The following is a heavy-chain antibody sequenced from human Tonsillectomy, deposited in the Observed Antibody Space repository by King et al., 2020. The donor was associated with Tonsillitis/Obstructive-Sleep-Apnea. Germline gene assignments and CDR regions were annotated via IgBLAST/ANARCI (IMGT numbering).Heavy chain of an antibody. CDR2: ISWNSGST. J-gene: IGHJ3*02. CDR1: GFSFDEYA. CDR3: AKDLIVAESGTPGDTFDI. V-gene: IGHV3-9*01. Sequence: VQLVESGGGLVQPGRSLRLSCVATGFSFDEYAMYWVRQGPGKGLEWVSGISWNSGSTVYVDSVKGRFTISRDNAKNSLYLQMNSLRVEDTALYYCAKDLIVAESGTPGDTFDIWGQGTMVTVSS. D-gene: IGHD6-13*01.